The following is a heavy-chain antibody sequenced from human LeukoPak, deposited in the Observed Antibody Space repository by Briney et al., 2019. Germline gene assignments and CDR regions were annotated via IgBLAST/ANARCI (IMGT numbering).Heavy chain of an antibody. CDR2: ISYDGSDK. CDR1: GFTFSSYG. Sequence: GGSLRLSCAASGFTFSSYGMHWVRQAPGKGLEWGAVISYDGSDKYYADSVKGRFTVSRDNSKNTLYLQMNSLRAEDTAVFYCAKGISGWYGWSFDYWGQGTLVTVSS. V-gene: IGHV3-30*18. CDR3: AKGISGWYGWSFDY. D-gene: IGHD6-19*01. J-gene: IGHJ4*02.